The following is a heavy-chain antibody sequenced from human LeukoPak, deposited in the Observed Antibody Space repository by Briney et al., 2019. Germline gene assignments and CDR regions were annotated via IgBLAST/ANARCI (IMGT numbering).Heavy chain of an antibody. J-gene: IGHJ4*02. V-gene: IGHV1-69*04. CDR2: IIPIVDLV. CDR3: ARAEEDRSGSFCGGY. CDR1: ETFSSHA. Sequence: SVKVSCRASETFSSHAITWVRQAPGQGLEWKGRIIPIVDLVNSAQKFQGRVTFTADKSTTTAYIELSSLRSEDTAVYYCARAEEDRSGSFCGGYWGQGTLVTVSS. D-gene: IGHD3-10*01.